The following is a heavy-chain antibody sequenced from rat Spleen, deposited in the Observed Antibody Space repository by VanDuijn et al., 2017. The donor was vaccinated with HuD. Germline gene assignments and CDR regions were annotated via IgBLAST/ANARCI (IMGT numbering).Heavy chain of an antibody. D-gene: IGHD4-4*01. Sequence: EVQLVESGGGLVQPGGSMKFSCAASGFTFSNYYMAWVRQAPTKGLEWVSSISPSGVTYYRDSVKGRFTVSRENAKSTLYFLMDSLRSEDTATYYCTRHDYSGVITNWFAYWGQGTLVTVSS. J-gene: IGHJ3*01. CDR1: GFTFSNYY. CDR3: TRHDYSGVITNWFAY. CDR2: ISPSGVT. V-gene: IGHV5-25*01.